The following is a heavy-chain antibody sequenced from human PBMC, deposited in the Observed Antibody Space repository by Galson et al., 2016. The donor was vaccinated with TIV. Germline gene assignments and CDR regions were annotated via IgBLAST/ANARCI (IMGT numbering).Heavy chain of an antibody. CDR3: ARDASGSYKDYYYYGMDV. V-gene: IGHV1-69*05. CDR1: GVIFNSYT. D-gene: IGHD1-26*01. J-gene: IGHJ6*02. CDR2: IIPIFGTT. Sequence: SVKVSCKASGVIFNSYTFNWVRQAPGQGLEWMGGIIPIFGTTNYAQKFQGRVMITTDKSTTTAYMELSSLRSEDTAVYYCARDASGSYKDYYYYGMDVWGQGTTVIVSS.